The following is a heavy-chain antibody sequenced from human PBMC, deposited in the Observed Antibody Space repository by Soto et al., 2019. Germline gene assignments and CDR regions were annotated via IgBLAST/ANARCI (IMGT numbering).Heavy chain of an antibody. CDR1: GFTFSSYS. V-gene: IGHV3-21*01. J-gene: IGHJ4*02. CDR3: ARDGCSSTSCYTDFDY. CDR2: ISSSSYI. D-gene: IGHD2-2*02. Sequence: GGSLRLSCAASGFTFSSYSMNWVRQAPGKGLEWVSSISSSSYIYYADSVKGRFTIFRDNAKNSLYLQMNSLRAEDTAVYYCARDGCSSTSCYTDFDYWGQGTLVTVSS.